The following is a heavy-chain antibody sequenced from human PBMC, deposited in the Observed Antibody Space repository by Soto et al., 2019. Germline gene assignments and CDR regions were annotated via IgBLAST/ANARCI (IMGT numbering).Heavy chain of an antibody. V-gene: IGHV4-59*01. CDR1: GGSISSYY. J-gene: IGHJ4*02. D-gene: IGHD3-22*01. CDR2: VYYSGST. CDR3: GGKNYDSSGYFDY. Sequence: SETLSLTCTVSGGSISSYYWSWIRQPPGKGLEWIGYVYYSGSTNYNPSLKSRVTISVDTSKNQFSLKLSSVTAADTAVYYCGGKNYDSSGYFDYWGQGTLVTVSS.